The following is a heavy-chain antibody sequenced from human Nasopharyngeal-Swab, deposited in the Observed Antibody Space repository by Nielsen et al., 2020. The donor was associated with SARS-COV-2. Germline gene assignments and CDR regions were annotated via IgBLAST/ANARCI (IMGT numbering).Heavy chain of an antibody. CDR2: ITGSGDAT. CDR3: AKDGVRLNGIDV. D-gene: IGHD3-16*01. CDR1: GFTFSSYT. Sequence: GESLKISCGACGFTFSSYTMSWVRQAPGRGLEWVSAITGSGDATNYADSVRGRFTISRDNSKSTLYLQMNSLRAEDTAEYFCAKDGVRLNGIDVWGQGTTVTVSS. J-gene: IGHJ6*02. V-gene: IGHV3-23*01.